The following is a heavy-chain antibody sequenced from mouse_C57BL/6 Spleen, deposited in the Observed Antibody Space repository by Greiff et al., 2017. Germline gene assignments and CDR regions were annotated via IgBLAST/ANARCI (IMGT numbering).Heavy chain of an antibody. V-gene: IGHV1-81*01. Sequence: VQLQESGAELARPGASVKLSCKASGYTFTSYGISWVKQRTGQGLEWIGEIYPRSGNTYYNEKFKGKATLTADKSSSTAYMELRSLTSEDSAVYFCARSGRESYAMDYWGQGTSVTVSS. CDR1: GYTFTSYG. D-gene: IGHD3-1*01. CDR2: IYPRSGNT. J-gene: IGHJ4*01. CDR3: ARSGRESYAMDY.